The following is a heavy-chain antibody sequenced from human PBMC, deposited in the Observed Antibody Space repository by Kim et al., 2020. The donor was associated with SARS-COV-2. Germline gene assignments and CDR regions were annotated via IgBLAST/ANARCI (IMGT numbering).Heavy chain of an antibody. Sequence: GGSLRLSCAASGFTFDDYAMHWVRQAPGKGLEWVSGISWNSGSIGYADSVKGRFTISRDNAKNSLYLQMNSLRAEDTALYYCAKDSGMLGGFDPWGQGTLVTVSS. J-gene: IGHJ5*02. CDR1: GFTFDDYA. CDR3: AKDSGMLGGFDP. D-gene: IGHD3-10*02. V-gene: IGHV3-9*01. CDR2: ISWNSGSI.